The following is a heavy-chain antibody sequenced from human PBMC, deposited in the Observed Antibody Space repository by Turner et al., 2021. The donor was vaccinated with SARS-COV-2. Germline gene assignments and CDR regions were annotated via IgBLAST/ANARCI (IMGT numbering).Heavy chain of an antibody. Sequence: QVQLQQWGAGLLKPSETLSLTCAVYGGSFSGYYWSWIRQPPGKGLEWIGEINHSGSTNYNPSLKSRVTISVDTSKNQFSLKLSSVTAADTAVYYCARAVAVASYYYYGLDVWGQGTPVTVSS. CDR1: GGSFSGYY. CDR3: ARAVAVASYYYYGLDV. V-gene: IGHV4-34*01. CDR2: INHSGST. D-gene: IGHD6-19*01. J-gene: IGHJ6*02.